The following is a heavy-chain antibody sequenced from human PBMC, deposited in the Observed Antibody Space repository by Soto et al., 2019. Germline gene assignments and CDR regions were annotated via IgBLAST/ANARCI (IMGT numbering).Heavy chain of an antibody. V-gene: IGHV1-2*02. CDR3: YGMDV. CDR1: GYTFTGYY. CDR2: INPNSGGT. J-gene: IGHJ6*02. D-gene: IGHD4-17*01. Sequence: ASVKVSCKASGYTFTGYYMHWVRQAPGQGLEWMGWINPNSGGTNYAQKFQGRVTMTRDTSISTAYMELSRLRSDYPRGDGYYGMDVWGQGTTVTVSS.